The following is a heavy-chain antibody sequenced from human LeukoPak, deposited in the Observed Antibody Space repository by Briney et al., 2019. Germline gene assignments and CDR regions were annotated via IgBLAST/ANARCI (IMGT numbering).Heavy chain of an antibody. CDR1: GFTFSSYA. V-gene: IGHV3-23*01. J-gene: IGHJ4*02. CDR3: AKDSSFFDY. CDR2: ISGSGVNP. D-gene: IGHD2-15*01. Sequence: PGGSLRLSCAASGFTFSSYAMSWVRQAPGKGLEWVSSISGSGVNPSCADSVKGRFTISRDNSNNTLYLQMNSLRAEDTAVYYCAKDSSFFDYWGQGTLVTVSS.